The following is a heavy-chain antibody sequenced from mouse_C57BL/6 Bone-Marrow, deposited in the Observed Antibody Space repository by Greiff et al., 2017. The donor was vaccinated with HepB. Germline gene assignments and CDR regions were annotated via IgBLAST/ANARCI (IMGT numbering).Heavy chain of an antibody. J-gene: IGHJ2*01. CDR1: GYTFTSYW. V-gene: IGHV1-64*01. CDR3: TRSYWNRAPDS. Sequence: VQLQQPGAELVKPGASVKLSCKASGYTFTSYWMHWVKQRPGQGLEWIGMIHPNSGSTNYNEKFKSKATLTVDKSSSKAYMQLSSLTSDVSAVYYCTRSYWNRAPDSWGQGTTLTVSS. D-gene: IGHD1-1*01. CDR2: IHPNSGST.